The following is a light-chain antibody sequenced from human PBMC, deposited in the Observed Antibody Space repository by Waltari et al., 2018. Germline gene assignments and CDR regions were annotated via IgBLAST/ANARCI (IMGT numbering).Light chain of an antibody. CDR2: DVS. J-gene: IGLJ2*01. CDR3: CSYAGSYTVV. CDR1: SSDVGGYNY. Sequence: QSALTQPRPVSGSPGQSVPISCTGTSSDVGGYNYVSWYQQHPGKAPKLMIYDVSKRPSGVPDRFSGSKSGNTASLTISGLQAEDEADYYCCSYAGSYTVVFGGGTKLTVL. V-gene: IGLV2-11*01.